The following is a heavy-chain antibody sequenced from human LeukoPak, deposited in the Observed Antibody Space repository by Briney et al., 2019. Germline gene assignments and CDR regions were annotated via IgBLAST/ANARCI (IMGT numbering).Heavy chain of an antibody. J-gene: IGHJ4*02. CDR2: IYPRDGST. CDR1: GYTFTSNC. Sequence: GASVKVSCKASGYTFTSNCIHWVRQAPGQGLERMGMIYPRDGSTSYAQRFQGRVTVTRDTSTSTVHMELSGLRSEDTAVYYCARDQEGFDYWGQGTLVTVSS. V-gene: IGHV1-46*01. CDR3: ARDQEGFDY.